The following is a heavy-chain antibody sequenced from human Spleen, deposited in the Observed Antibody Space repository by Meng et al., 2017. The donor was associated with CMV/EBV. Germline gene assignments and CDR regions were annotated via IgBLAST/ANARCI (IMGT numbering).Heavy chain of an antibody. CDR2: INHSEGT. D-gene: IGHD2-2*01. Sequence: GSLRLSCTLHGGSFTGFYWSWFRQPPGKGLEWIGEINHSEGTNYNPSLKRRFTISLDKSKNELSLVLTSATAADTAVYYCARAHCNRINCYFRFDPWGQGSLVTVSS. V-gene: IGHV4-34*01. CDR3: ARAHCNRINCYFRFDP. J-gene: IGHJ5*02. CDR1: GGSFTGFY.